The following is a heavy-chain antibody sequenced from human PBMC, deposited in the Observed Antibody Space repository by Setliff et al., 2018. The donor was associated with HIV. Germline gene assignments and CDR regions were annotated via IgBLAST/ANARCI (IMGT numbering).Heavy chain of an antibody. Sequence: ASVKVSCKASGYTFSSYGVNWMRQAPGQGLEWMGWINPNSGGTDYAQKFQGRVTMTRDTSISTVYMELSRLRSDDTAVYYCARDGRYCSGGSCFTNRASYYYYYMDVWGKGTTVTVSS. CDR1: GYTFSSYG. CDR3: ARDGRYCSGGSCFTNRASYYYYYMDV. D-gene: IGHD2-15*01. V-gene: IGHV1-2*02. J-gene: IGHJ6*03. CDR2: INPNSGGT.